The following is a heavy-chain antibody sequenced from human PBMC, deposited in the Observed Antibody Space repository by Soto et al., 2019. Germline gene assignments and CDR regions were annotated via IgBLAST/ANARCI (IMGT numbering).Heavy chain of an antibody. V-gene: IGHV1-46*01. Sequence: QVLLVQSGAEVTRPGASVKVSCKASGYTFTSYYMHWVRQAQGKGLEWMAMINPSGGRTKYAQIFQGRVTLTRDTSTGTVDMELSSLTSEDTAIYYCARGPSCGGDCYLFGYWGQGTQVTVSS. CDR2: INPSGGRT. J-gene: IGHJ4*02. D-gene: IGHD2-21*02. CDR1: GYTFTSYY. CDR3: ARGPSCGGDCYLFGY.